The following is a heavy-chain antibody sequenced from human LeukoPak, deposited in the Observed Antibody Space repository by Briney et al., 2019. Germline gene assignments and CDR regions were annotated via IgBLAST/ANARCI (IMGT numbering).Heavy chain of an antibody. J-gene: IGHJ4*02. D-gene: IGHD5-18*01. CDR2: IKQDGSEE. CDR1: GFTFSSYW. Sequence: GGSLRLSCAVSGFTFSSYWMSWVRQAPGKGLEWVANIKQDGSEEYYVDSVKGRFTISRDNAKNSVYLQMNSLRAEDTAVYYCARGGGGYSYGFGHFDYWGQGTLVTVSS. CDR3: ARGGGGYSYGFGHFDY. V-gene: IGHV3-7*01.